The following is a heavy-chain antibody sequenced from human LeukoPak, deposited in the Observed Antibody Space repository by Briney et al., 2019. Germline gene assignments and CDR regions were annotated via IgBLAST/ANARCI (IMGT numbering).Heavy chain of an antibody. J-gene: IGHJ4*02. CDR2: ISGSGGST. CDR1: GFTFSSYA. CDR3: ARGGDYDILTGYLPFDY. D-gene: IGHD3-9*01. V-gene: IGHV3-23*01. Sequence: PGGSLRLSCAASGFTFSSYAMSWVRQAPGKGLEWVSAISGSGGSTYYADSVKGRFTISRDNSKNTLYLQMNSLRAEDTAVYYCARGGDYDILTGYLPFDYWGQGTLVTVSS.